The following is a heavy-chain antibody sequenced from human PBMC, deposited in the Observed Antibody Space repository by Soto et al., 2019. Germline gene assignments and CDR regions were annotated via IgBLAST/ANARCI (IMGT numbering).Heavy chain of an antibody. CDR2: IYPGDSDT. CDR3: ARKDGSNYYYYGMDV. CDR1: GYSFTSYW. J-gene: IGHJ6*02. Sequence: VESLKISCKGSGYSFTSYWSGWVRQMPGKGLEWMGIIYPGDSDTRYSPSFQGQVTISADKSISTAYLQWSSLKASDTAMYYCARKDGSNYYYYGMDVWGQGTTVTVSS. V-gene: IGHV5-51*01. D-gene: IGHD2-15*01.